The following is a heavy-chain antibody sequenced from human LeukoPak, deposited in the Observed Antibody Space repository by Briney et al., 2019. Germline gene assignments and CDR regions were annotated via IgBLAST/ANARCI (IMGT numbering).Heavy chain of an antibody. V-gene: IGHV4-61*03. D-gene: IGHD3-10*01. CDR2: IYYTGKT. J-gene: IGHJ4*02. Sequence: SSETLSRTCTVSGDSVSNGNYYWSWLRQPPGKALEWIGYIYYTGKTYYNPSLEGRVTILVDTSRNHFSVKLSSVTAADTAVYYCARSQNYYGSGDYWSQGTLVTVSS. CDR3: ARSQNYYGSGDY. CDR1: GDSVSNGNYY.